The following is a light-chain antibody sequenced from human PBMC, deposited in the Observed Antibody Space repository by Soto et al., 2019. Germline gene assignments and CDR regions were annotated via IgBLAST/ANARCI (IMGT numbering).Light chain of an antibody. CDR1: QGIRSA. CDR3: LLDYAYFWA. V-gene: IGKV1-6*01. Sequence: IQLTQSPSSLSASVGDRVTITCRVSQGIRSALGWYQQKPGKVPKLLIYAASTLQSGVPSRFSGSGSGRDFTLTISSLQPEDFATYYCLLDYAYFWAFGQGTKVDIK. CDR2: AAS. J-gene: IGKJ1*01.